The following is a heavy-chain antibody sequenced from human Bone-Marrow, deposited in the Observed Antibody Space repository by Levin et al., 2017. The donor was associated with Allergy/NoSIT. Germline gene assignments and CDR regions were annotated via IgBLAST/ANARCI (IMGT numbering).Heavy chain of an antibody. CDR1: GFTFTNFW. CDR3: ARDRTYFDASGDRRKDAFDV. Sequence: SCEVSGFTFTNFWMNWIRQSPGKGPEWVATINQYGGEKYYLDSVKGRFTISRDYGKNFLYLQMNSLRVEDTAVYYCARDRTYFDASGDRRKDAFDVWGQGALVTV. CDR2: INQYGGEK. V-gene: IGHV3-7*01. J-gene: IGHJ3*01. D-gene: IGHD3-22*01.